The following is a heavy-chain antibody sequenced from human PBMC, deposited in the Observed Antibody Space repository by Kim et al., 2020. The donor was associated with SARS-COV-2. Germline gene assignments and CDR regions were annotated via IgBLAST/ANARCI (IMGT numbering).Heavy chain of an antibody. CDR1: GYSFTSYW. CDR3: ARGRAKLWFGELFARWFDP. Sequence: GESLKISCKGSGYSFTSYWIGWVRQMPGKGLEWMGIIYPGDSDTRYSPSFQGQVTISADKSISTAYLQWSSLKASATAMYYCARGRAKLWFGELFARWFDPWGQGSLVPVSS. D-gene: IGHD3-10*01. CDR2: IYPGDSDT. V-gene: IGHV5-51*01. J-gene: IGHJ5*02.